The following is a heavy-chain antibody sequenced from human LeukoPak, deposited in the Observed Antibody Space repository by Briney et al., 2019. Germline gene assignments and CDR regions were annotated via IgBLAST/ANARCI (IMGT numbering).Heavy chain of an antibody. J-gene: IGHJ4*02. Sequence: GGSLRLSCAASGFTFSDYYMSWIRQAPGKGLEWVSYISSSGSTIYYADSVKGRFTISRDNAKNSLYLQMNSLRAEDTAVYYRARDCDWNYTFDYWGQGTLVTVSS. CDR1: GFTFSDYY. CDR2: ISSSGSTI. CDR3: ARDCDWNYTFDY. D-gene: IGHD1-7*01. V-gene: IGHV3-11*01.